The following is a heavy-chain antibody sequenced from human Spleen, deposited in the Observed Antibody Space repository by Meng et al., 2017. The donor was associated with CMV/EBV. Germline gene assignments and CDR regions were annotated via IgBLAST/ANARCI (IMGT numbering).Heavy chain of an antibody. CDR3: ARAISGDYYDSSGYSGGGMDV. J-gene: IGHJ6*02. CDR1: GFTFSSYA. V-gene: IGHV3-30-3*01. Sequence: GESLKISCAASGFTFSSYAMHWVRQAPGKGLEWVAVISYDGSHKYYADSVKGRFTISRDNSKNTLYLQMNSLRAEDTAVYYCARAISGDYYDSSGYSGGGMDVWGQGTTVTVSS. CDR2: ISYDGSHK. D-gene: IGHD3-22*01.